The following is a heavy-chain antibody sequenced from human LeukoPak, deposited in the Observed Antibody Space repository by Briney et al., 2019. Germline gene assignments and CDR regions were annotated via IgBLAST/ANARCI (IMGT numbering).Heavy chain of an antibody. CDR2: IHYSGTT. D-gene: IGHD5-12*01. CDR1: GGSISSSSYY. Sequence: SETLSLTCTVSGGSISSSSYYWGWIRQPPGKGLEWIGSIHYSGTTYFNPSLKSRVTISVDTSKNQFSLKLSSVTAADTAVYYCARDRGYDWGWFDPWGQGTLVTVSS. V-gene: IGHV4-39*02. J-gene: IGHJ5*02. CDR3: ARDRGYDWGWFDP.